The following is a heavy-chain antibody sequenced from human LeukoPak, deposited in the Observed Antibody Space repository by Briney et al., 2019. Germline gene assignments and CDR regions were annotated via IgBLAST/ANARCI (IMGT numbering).Heavy chain of an antibody. CDR2: IIPIFGTA. V-gene: IGHV1-69*13. CDR1: GGTFSSYA. D-gene: IGHD2-15*01. Sequence: SVKVSCKASGGTFSSYAISWVRQAPEQGLEWMGGIIPIFGTANYAQKFQGRVTITADESTSTAYMELSSLRSEDTAVYYCGYCSGGSCPTPSLTYYYYYGMDVWGQGTTVTVSS. CDR3: GYCSGGSCPTPSLTYYYYYGMDV. J-gene: IGHJ6*02.